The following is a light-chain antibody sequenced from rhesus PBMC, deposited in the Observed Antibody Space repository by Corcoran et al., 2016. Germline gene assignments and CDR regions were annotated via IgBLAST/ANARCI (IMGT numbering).Light chain of an antibody. Sequence: DIQMTQSPSTLSASVGDRVTITCQASESLSNYLHWYQLKPGKIPKVLIYGASSLQSGTPPRFSGSGPGTEFTLTISSLQPEDFATYYCQQGYTYPWTFSQGTKVEIQ. CDR2: GAS. CDR1: ESLSNY. CDR3: QQGYTYPWT. V-gene: IGKV1-43*03. J-gene: IGKJ1*01.